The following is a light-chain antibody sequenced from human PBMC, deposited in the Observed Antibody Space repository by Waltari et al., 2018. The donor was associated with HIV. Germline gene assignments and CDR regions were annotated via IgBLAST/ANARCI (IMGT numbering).Light chain of an antibody. J-gene: IGLJ1*01. CDR2: DVI. Sequence: QSALTQPRSVSGSPGQSVTLSCTGTSRDVGGYNYGPGYQRHPGTAPKLLIYDVIKRPSGVPDRFSGAKSGNTASLTISGLQAEDEADYYCCSYVGSSSHYVFGTGTKVTVL. CDR1: SRDVGGYNY. V-gene: IGLV2-11*01. CDR3: CSYVGSSSHYV.